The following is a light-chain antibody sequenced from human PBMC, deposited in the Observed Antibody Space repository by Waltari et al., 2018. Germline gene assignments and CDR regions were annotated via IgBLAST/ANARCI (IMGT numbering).Light chain of an antibody. V-gene: IGKV1-39*01. CDR3: QQGHSTPRT. CDR1: QSISSW. J-gene: IGKJ1*01. CDR2: AAS. Sequence: DIQMTQSPSTLSASVGDRVTITCRASQSISSWLAWYQQKPEKAPQLLIYAASSLQSGVPSRFSGRGSGTDFTLTITSLQPEDFATYYCQQGHSTPRTFGQGTKVEIK.